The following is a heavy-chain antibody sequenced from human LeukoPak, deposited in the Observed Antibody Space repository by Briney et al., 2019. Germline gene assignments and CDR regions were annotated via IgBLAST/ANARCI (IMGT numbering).Heavy chain of an antibody. J-gene: IGHJ4*02. CDR1: GFTFSNYG. CDR3: AKDEYDSHEADY. D-gene: IGHD2/OR15-2a*01. V-gene: IGHV3-23*01. Sequence: GGSLRLSCVASGFTFSNYGMSWVRQAPGKGLEWVSRISFSGASTYYADSVRGRFTISRDNSKNTLYLQMNSLRAEDTAVYYCAKDEYDSHEADYWGQGTLVTVSS. CDR2: ISFSGAST.